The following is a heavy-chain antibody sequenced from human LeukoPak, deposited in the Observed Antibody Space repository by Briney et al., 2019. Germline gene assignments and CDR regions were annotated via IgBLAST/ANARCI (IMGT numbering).Heavy chain of an antibody. CDR1: RFTFSRYG. J-gene: IGHJ4*02. D-gene: IGHD5-18*01. CDR3: ARDLSGIAGYTYGRGIDY. CDR2: IKKDGSEK. V-gene: IGHV3-7*01. Sequence: GGSLRLSCAASRFTFSRYGMHWVRQAPGKGLEWVANIKKDGSEKYYVDAVKGRFTISRDNAKTSLYLQMNSLRAEDTAVYYCARDLSGIAGYTYGRGIDYWGQGTLVTVSS.